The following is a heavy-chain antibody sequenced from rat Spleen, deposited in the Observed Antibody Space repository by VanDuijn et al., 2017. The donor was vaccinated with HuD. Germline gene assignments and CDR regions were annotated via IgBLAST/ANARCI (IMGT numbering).Heavy chain of an antibody. J-gene: IGHJ4*01. D-gene: IGHD4-2*01. V-gene: IGHV5S13*01. CDR1: GFTFSDHD. CDR3: ARHTPSKNRQPGVMDA. CDR2: ISTVGGNT. Sequence: EVQLVESGGGLVQPGRSLKLSCEASGFTFSDHDMAWVRQAPTKGLEWVASISTVGGNTYYRDSVKGRFTISRDNAKNTLYLQMDSLRSEDTARYYCARHTPSKNRQPGVMDAWGQGASVTVSS.